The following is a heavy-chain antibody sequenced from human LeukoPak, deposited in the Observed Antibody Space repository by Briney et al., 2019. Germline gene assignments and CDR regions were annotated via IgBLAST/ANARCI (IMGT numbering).Heavy chain of an antibody. CDR3: ARRKGAYSYYYYYMDV. V-gene: IGHV4-39*01. CDR2: IYYSGST. J-gene: IGHJ6*03. Sequence: PETLSLTCTVSGGSISSSSYYWGWIRQPPGKGLEWIGSIYYSGSTYYNPSLKSRVTISVDTSKNQFSLKLSSVTAADTAVYYCARRKGAYSYYYYYMDVWGKGTPVTVSS. CDR1: GGSISSSSYY. D-gene: IGHD4/OR15-4a*01.